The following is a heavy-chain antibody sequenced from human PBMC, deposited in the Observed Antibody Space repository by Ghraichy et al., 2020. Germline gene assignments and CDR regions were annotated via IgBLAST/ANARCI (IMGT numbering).Heavy chain of an antibody. Sequence: GSLRLTCSVSGGTLTSYYWNWIRQPPGKGLEWIGQIFFNGRSTYNPSLRGRVSISIDTSKKKFSLEMTSVTAADTAVYYCAAQWELQDNWFDPWGQGTLVTVS. J-gene: IGHJ5*02. CDR1: GGTLTSYY. D-gene: IGHD1-26*01. CDR3: AAQWELQDNWFDP. V-gene: IGHV4-59*01. CDR2: IFFNGRS.